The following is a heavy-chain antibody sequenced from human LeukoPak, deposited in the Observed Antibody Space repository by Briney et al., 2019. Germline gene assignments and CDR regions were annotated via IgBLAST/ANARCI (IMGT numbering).Heavy chain of an antibody. D-gene: IGHD3-16*01. CDR2: ISAYNGNT. Sequence: ASVKVSCKASGYTFTSYGISWVRQAPGQGLEWMGWISAYNGNTNYAQKLQGRVTMTTDTSTSTAYMELRSLRSDDTAVYYCATAYVPLDAFDIWGQGTMVTVSS. CDR1: GYTFTSYG. V-gene: IGHV1-18*01. CDR3: ATAYVPLDAFDI. J-gene: IGHJ3*02.